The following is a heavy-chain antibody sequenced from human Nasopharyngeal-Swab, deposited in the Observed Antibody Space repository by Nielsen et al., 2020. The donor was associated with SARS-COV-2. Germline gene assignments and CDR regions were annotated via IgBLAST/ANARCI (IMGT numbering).Heavy chain of an antibody. CDR3: AAASYSSSLFYYYYGMDV. CDR1: GFTFTSSA. CDR2: IVVGSGNT. V-gene: IGHV1-58*02. Sequence: SVKVSCKASGFTFTSSAMQWVRQARGQRLEWIGWIVVGSGNTNYAQKFQERVTITRDMSTSTAYMELSSLRSEGTAVYYCAAASYSSSLFYYYYGMDVWGQGTTVTVSS. D-gene: IGHD6-6*01. J-gene: IGHJ6*02.